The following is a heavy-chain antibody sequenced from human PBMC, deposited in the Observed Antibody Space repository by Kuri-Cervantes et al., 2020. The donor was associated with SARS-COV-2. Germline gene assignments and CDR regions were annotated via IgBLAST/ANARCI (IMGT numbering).Heavy chain of an antibody. D-gene: IGHD5-18*01. V-gene: IGHV1-18*04. CDR1: GYTFTSYG. CDR3: ARDRNPYSYGPLFDY. J-gene: IGHJ4*02. Sequence: ASVKVSCKASGYTFTSYGISWVRQAPGQGLEWMGWISAYNGNTNYAQKLQGRVTMTTDTSTSTAYMELRSLRSDDTVVYYCARDRNPYSYGPLFDYWGQGTLVTVSS. CDR2: ISAYNGNT.